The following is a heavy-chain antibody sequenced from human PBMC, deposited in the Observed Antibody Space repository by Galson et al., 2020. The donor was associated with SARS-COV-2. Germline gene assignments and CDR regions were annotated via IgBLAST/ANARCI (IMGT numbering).Heavy chain of an antibody. CDR3: ARYTTSSVAFDF. Sequence: SETLSLTCHVSGASISSDYWSWIRQSPVKGLEYIGFFHYDGTTNYNPSLKSRVTISVDTSRNRFSLTLSSVTVADTAVYYCARYTTSSVAFDFWGQGALVTVSS. D-gene: IGHD2-2*02. V-gene: IGHV4-59*08. CDR1: GASISSDY. CDR2: FHYDGTT. J-gene: IGHJ4*02.